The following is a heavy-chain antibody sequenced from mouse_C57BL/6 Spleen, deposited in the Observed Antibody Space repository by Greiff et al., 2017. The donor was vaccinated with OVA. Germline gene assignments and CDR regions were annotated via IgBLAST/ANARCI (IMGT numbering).Heavy chain of an antibody. CDR1: GYTFTSYW. J-gene: IGHJ2*01. CDR2: IYPSDSET. Sequence: QVQLKQPGAELVRPGSSVKLSCKASGYTFTSYWMDWVKQRPGQGLEWIGNIYPSDSETHYNQKFKDKATLTVDKSSSTAYMQLSSLTSEDSAVYYCARGNYGILFDYWGQGTTLTVSS. V-gene: IGHV1-61*01. CDR3: ARGNYGILFDY. D-gene: IGHD2-1*01.